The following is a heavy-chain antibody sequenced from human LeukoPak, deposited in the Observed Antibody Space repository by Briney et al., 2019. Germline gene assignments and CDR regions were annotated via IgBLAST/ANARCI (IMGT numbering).Heavy chain of an antibody. V-gene: IGHV3-23*01. CDR1: GFTFSIYD. CDR3: AKVRGYSGYRTIRNWFDP. Sequence: GGSLRLSCAASGFTFSIYDLSWVRQAPGKGLECVSAIDRGVGSTYYADSVKGRFTISRDNSKNTLYLQMNSLRAEDTAVYYCAKVRGYSGYRTIRNWFDPWGQGTLVTVSS. CDR2: IDRGVGST. J-gene: IGHJ5*02. D-gene: IGHD5-12*01.